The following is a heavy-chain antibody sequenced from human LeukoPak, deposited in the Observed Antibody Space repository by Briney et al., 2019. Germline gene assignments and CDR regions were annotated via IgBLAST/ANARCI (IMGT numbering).Heavy chain of an antibody. CDR2: ISGSGGST. CDR1: GFTFSSYT. J-gene: IGHJ4*02. D-gene: IGHD4-23*01. Sequence: GGSLRLSCAASGFTFSSYTMSWVRQAPGKGLEWVSAISGSGGSTSYADSVKGRFTISRDNSKNTLYLQMNSLRAEDTAVYYCAKSSGNSNYYFDYWGQGTLVTVSS. V-gene: IGHV3-23*01. CDR3: AKSSGNSNYYFDY.